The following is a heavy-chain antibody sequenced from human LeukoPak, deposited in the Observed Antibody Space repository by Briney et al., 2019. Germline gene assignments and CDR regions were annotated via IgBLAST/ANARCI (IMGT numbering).Heavy chain of an antibody. V-gene: IGHV3-30*03. CDR2: ISYDGSNK. J-gene: IGHJ6*02. Sequence: PGGSLRLSCAASGFTFSSYGMHWVRQAPGKGLEWVAVISYDGSNKYYADSVKGRFTISRDNSKNTLYLQMNSLRAEDTAVYYCARDKQLARYYYGMDVWGQGTTVTVSS. CDR1: GFTFSSYG. D-gene: IGHD6-13*01. CDR3: ARDKQLARYYYGMDV.